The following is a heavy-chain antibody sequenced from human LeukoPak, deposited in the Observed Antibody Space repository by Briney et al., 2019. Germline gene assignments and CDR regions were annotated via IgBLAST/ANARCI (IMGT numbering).Heavy chain of an antibody. CDR3: AKDPAAPGTACYFDY. Sequence: PGGSLRLSCAASGFTFSSYGMHWVRQAPGKGLEWVSAISGSGGNTYYADSVKGRFTISRDSSKNTLYLQMNSLRTEDTAVYYCAKDPAAPGTACYFDYWGQGTLVTVSS. CDR2: ISGSGGNT. V-gene: IGHV3-23*01. CDR1: GFTFSSYG. D-gene: IGHD6-13*01. J-gene: IGHJ4*02.